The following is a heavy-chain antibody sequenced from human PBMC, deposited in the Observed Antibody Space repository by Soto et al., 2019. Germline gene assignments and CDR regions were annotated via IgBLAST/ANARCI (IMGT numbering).Heavy chain of an antibody. CDR1: GGSISSSSYY. J-gene: IGHJ5*02. CDR3: ARIGSYRPAAIDP. V-gene: IGHV4-39*01. D-gene: IGHD3-16*02. CDR2: IYYSGST. Sequence: SETLSLTCTVSGGSISSSSYYWGWIRQPPGKGLEWIGSIYYSGSTYYNPSLKSRVTISVDTSKNQFSLKLSSVTAADTAVYYCARIGSYRPAAIDPWGKGTRVTV.